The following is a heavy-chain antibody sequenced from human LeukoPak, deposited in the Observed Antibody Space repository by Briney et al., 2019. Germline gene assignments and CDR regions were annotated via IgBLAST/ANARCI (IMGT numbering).Heavy chain of an antibody. CDR2: ITTGRGET. J-gene: IGHJ4*02. CDR3: ARGWSTGYYDSSGYYYTALDY. Sequence: ASVKVSCKASGYTFTDYALHWVRQAPGQSLEWMGWITTGRGETRYSQEFQRRITFTRDTSASTVYMDLSDLRSEDTAVYYCARGWSTGYYDSSGYYYTALDYWGQGTLVTVSS. V-gene: IGHV1-3*03. CDR1: GYTFTDYA. D-gene: IGHD3-22*01.